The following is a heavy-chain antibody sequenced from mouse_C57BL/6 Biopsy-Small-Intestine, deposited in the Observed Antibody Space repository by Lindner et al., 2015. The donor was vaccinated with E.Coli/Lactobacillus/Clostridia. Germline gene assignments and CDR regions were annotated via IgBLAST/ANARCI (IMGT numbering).Heavy chain of an antibody. CDR1: GGSLSSFT. D-gene: IGHD6-1*01. CDR2: IMPILDIT. CDR3: ARDLGAAADY. J-gene: IGHJ3*01. V-gene: IGHV1-53*01. Sequence: SVKVSCKTSGGSLSSFTFNWVRQPPGQGLEWMGRIMPILDITNSAQKFQGRVTFTADESTSTVYMELSSLRSDDTAVYYCARDLGAAADYWGQGTLVTVS.